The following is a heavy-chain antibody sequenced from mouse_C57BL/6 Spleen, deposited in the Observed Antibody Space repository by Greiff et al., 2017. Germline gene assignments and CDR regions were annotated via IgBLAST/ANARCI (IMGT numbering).Heavy chain of an antibody. CDR1: GYTFTDYY. V-gene: IGHV1-19*01. D-gene: IGHD3-1*01. Sequence: EVQLQQSGPVLVKPGASVKMSCKASGYTFTDYYMTWVKQSHGKSLEWIGVINPYNSGTSYTQKFKGKSTFTVDKSSSPDYMQLNSLTSDESAVYNCATRGYLYYAMDYWGQGTSVTVSS. J-gene: IGHJ4*01. CDR3: ATRGYLYYAMDY. CDR2: INPYNSGT.